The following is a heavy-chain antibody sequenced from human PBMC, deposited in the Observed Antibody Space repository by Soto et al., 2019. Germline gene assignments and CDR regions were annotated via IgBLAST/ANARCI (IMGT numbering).Heavy chain of an antibody. CDR2: ISSSSSTI. J-gene: IGHJ6*02. Sequence: GSLPLSCAASGFTFSSYSMNWVRQAPGKGLEWVSYISSSSSTIYYADSVKGRFTISRDNAKNSLYLQMNSLRAEGTAVYYCAREGLYSSSWYEIYYYYGMDVWGQGTTVTVSS. CDR3: AREGLYSSSWYEIYYYYGMDV. CDR1: GFTFSSYS. V-gene: IGHV3-48*01. D-gene: IGHD6-13*01.